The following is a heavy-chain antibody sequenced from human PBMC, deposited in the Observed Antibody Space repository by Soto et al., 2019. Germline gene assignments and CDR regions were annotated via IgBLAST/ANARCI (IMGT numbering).Heavy chain of an antibody. CDR2: INPNSGGT. CDR3: ARDGGSSTFYYYGMDD. Sequence: GASVKVSCKASGYTFTGYYMHWVRQAPGQGLEWMGWINPNSGGTNYAQKFQGWVTMTRDTSISTAYMELSRLRSDDTAVYYCARDGGSSTFYYYGMDDWGQGTTVTVSS. V-gene: IGHV1-2*04. J-gene: IGHJ6*02. D-gene: IGHD6-13*01. CDR1: GYTFTGYY.